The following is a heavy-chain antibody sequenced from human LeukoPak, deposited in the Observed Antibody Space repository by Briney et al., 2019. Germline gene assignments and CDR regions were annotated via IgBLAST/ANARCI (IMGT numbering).Heavy chain of an antibody. CDR3: ARVGSYKFDY. CDR1: GFTFSSYW. CDR2: IYSGGST. V-gene: IGHV3-53*01. Sequence: PGGSLRLSCAASGFTFSSYWMSWVRQAPGKGLEWVSIIYSGGSTYYADSVKGRFTISRDNSKNTLYLQMNSLRGEDTAVYYCARVGSYKFDYWGQGTLVTVSS. J-gene: IGHJ4*02. D-gene: IGHD5-24*01.